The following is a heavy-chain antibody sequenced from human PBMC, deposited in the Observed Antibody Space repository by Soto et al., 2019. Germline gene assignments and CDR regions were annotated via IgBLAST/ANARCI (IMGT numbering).Heavy chain of an antibody. Sequence: QVQLVQSGAEVKKPGSSVKVSCKASGGTFSSYAISWVRQAPGQGLEWMGGIIPIFVTANYAQKFQGRVTITADESTSTDYMELSSLRSEDTAVYYCARDAVPGYGDYHLDYWGQGTLVTVSS. J-gene: IGHJ4*02. CDR2: IIPIFVTA. D-gene: IGHD4-17*01. CDR3: ARDAVPGYGDYHLDY. V-gene: IGHV1-69*12. CDR1: GGTFSSYA.